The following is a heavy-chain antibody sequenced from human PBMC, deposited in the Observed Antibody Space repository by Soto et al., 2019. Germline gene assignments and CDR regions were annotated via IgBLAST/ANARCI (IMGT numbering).Heavy chain of an antibody. D-gene: IGHD2-8*01. Sequence: GGSLRLSCAASGFTFSSSWMHWVRQAPGKGLVWVSRINSDGSSTSYADSVKGRFTISSDNAKITLYLQMNSLRAEDTAVYYCARALCTNGVCYPAGYYMDVWGKGTTVTVSS. CDR3: ARALCTNGVCYPAGYYMDV. CDR1: GFTFSSSW. CDR2: INSDGSST. J-gene: IGHJ6*03. V-gene: IGHV3-74*01.